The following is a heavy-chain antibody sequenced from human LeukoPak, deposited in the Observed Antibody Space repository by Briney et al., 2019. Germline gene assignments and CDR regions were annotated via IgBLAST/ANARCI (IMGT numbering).Heavy chain of an antibody. CDR1: GFTFSSYA. V-gene: IGHV3-23*01. CDR3: ARGSGYSYGSFDY. D-gene: IGHD5-18*01. CDR2: ISGSDYTT. Sequence: GGSLRLSCAASGFTFSSYAMSWVRQAPGKGLEWVSAISGSDYTTYYADSVKGRFTLSRDNSKNTLYLQMNSLRAEDTAVYYCARGSGYSYGSFDYWGQGTLVTVSS. J-gene: IGHJ4*02.